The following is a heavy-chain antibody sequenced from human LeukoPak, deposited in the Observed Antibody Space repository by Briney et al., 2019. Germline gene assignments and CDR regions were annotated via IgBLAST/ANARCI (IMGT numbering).Heavy chain of an antibody. V-gene: IGHV3-64*01. CDR2: ITPSGDST. CDR1: GFTFRSSY. J-gene: IGHJ4*02. CDR3: ARGLYYGSGQYYFDY. Sequence: GGSLRLSCAVSGFTFRSSYMHWVRQAPGKGLEYVSAITPSGDSTYYTNSVRGRFTISRDNSKNTLFLQMGSLTAEDTAVYYCARGLYYGSGQYYFDYWGQGTLVTVSS. D-gene: IGHD3-10*01.